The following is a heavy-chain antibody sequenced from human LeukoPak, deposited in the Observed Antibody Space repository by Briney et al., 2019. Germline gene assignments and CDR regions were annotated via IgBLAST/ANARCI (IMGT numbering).Heavy chain of an antibody. CDR3: ASPPAGYSSSWYGN. J-gene: IGHJ4*02. V-gene: IGHV4-61*02. D-gene: IGHD6-13*01. CDR1: GGSISSGSYD. Sequence: SETLSLTCTVSGGSISSGSYDWRWIRQPAGKGLEWIGRIYTSGSTNYNPSLKSRVTISVDTSKNQFSLKLSSVTAADTAVYYCASPPAGYSSSWYGNWGQGTLVTVSP. CDR2: IYTSGST.